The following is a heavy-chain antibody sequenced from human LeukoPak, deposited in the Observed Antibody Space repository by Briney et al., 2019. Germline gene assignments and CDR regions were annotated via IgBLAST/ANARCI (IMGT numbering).Heavy chain of an antibody. CDR3: ASSHCTAGSCNWFDP. D-gene: IGHD2-8*02. CDR1: GFTVSSNY. V-gene: IGHV3-66*01. J-gene: IGHJ5*02. CDR2: MYRGDRT. Sequence: GGPLRLSCAASGFTVSSNYMSCLRQAPGKALGWVSFMYRGDRTYYAESVKGRFTMSRDDMKKTVYLQMDSLGAEDTAVYYCASSHCTAGSCNWFDPWGQGTLVTVSP.